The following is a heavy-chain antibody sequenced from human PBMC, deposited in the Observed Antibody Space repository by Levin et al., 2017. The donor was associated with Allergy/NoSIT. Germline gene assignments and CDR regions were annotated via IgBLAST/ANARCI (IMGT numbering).Heavy chain of an antibody. J-gene: IGHJ3*02. CDR3: AGESTSAFEI. Sequence: LSLTCAASGFTFSSYWMHWVRQAPGKGLVWVSRINSDGSSISYADSVKGRFTISRDNAKNTLYLQMNSLRAEDMAVYYCAGESTSAFEIWGKGTMVTVSS. V-gene: IGHV3-74*01. D-gene: IGHD2-2*01. CDR2: INSDGSSI. CDR1: GFTFSSYW.